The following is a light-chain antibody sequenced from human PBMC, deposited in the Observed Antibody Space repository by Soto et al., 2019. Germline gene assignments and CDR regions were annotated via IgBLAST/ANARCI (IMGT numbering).Light chain of an antibody. Sequence: DIRMSQSPAAVSGSVGDRVTITCRASQTISSWLAWYQQKPGKAPKLLIYKASTLKSGVPSRFSGSGSGTEFTLTISSLQPEDFATYYCQHYNSYPEAFGQGTKVDIK. V-gene: IGKV1-5*03. CDR3: QHYNSYPEA. J-gene: IGKJ1*01. CDR1: QTISSW. CDR2: KAS.